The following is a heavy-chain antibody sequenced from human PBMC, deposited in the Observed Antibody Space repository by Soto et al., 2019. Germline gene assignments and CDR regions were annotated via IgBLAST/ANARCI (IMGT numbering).Heavy chain of an antibody. J-gene: IGHJ4*02. CDR1: GFTFSSYG. Sequence: EVQLVESGGGLVQPGGSLRLSCAASGFTFSSYGMNWVRQAPGKGLEWVSYISSSSTTIYYADSVKGRFTIFRDNAKNSLYLQLKSLRDADTAVYYCARSPYYYDSSNYYGYWGQGTLVTVSS. CDR3: ARSPYYYDSSNYYGY. D-gene: IGHD3-22*01. CDR2: ISSSSTTI. V-gene: IGHV3-48*02.